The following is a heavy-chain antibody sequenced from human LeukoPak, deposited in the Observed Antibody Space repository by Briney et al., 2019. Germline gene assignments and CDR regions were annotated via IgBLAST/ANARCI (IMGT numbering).Heavy chain of an antibody. Sequence: SETLSLTCTVSGVSISSGDYYWSWIRQPPGKGLEWIGYIYYSGSTYYNPSLKSRVTISVDTSKNQFSLKLSSVTAADTAVYYCAREDGSGSYEKYYFDYWGQGTLVTVSS. D-gene: IGHD3-10*01. CDR2: IYYSGST. CDR3: AREDGSGSYEKYYFDY. V-gene: IGHV4-30-4*01. J-gene: IGHJ4*02. CDR1: GVSISSGDYY.